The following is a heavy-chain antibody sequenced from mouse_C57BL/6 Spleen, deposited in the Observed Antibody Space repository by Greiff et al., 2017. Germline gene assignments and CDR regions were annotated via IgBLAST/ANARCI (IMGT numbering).Heavy chain of an antibody. CDR3: TTGLYYLDY. CDR2: IDPETGGT. D-gene: IGHD3-3*01. CDR1: GYTFTDYE. J-gene: IGHJ2*01. V-gene: IGHV1-15*01. Sequence: QVQLQQSGAELVRPGASVTLSCKASGYTFTDYEMHWVKQTPVHGLEWIGAIDPETGGTAYNQKFKGKAILTADKSSSTAYMELRSLTSEDAAVYYCTTGLYYLDYWGQGTTLTGSS.